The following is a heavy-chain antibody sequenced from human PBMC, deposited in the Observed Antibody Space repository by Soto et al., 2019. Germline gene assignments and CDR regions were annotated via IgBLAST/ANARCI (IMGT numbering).Heavy chain of an antibody. CDR1: GYTFTGYW. J-gene: IGHJ4*02. V-gene: IGHV5-10-1*01. CDR3: AATGYTYGYHFDH. D-gene: IGHD5-18*01. Sequence: RGSLEISCKASGYTFTGYWSTWERQLPGKGLEWMGRIDPSDSSTNYSPSFQGHVTISTDKSITTAHLQWTSLKVSDTAIYYCAATGYTYGYHFDHWGQGTQVTVSS. CDR2: IDPSDSST.